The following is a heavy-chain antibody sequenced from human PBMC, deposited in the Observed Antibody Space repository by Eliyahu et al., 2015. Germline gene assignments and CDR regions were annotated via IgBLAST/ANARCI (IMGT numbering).Heavy chain of an antibody. CDR3: AKDGGYCSGGSCLDAFDI. CDR2: ISGSGGST. V-gene: IGHV3-23*01. J-gene: IGHJ3*02. D-gene: IGHD2-15*01. Sequence: FTFSSYAMSWVRQAPGKGLEWVSAISGSGGSTYYADSVKGRFTISRDNSKNTLYLQMNSLRAEDTAVYYCAKDGGYCSGGSCLDAFDIWGQGTMVTVSS. CDR1: FTFSSYA.